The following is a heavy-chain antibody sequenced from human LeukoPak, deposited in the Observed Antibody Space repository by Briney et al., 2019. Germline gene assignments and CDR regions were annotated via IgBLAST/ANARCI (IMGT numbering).Heavy chain of an antibody. Sequence: SETLSHTCTVSGGSISSYYWSWIRQPPGKGLEWIGYIYYSGSTNYNPSLKSRVTISVDTSKNQFSLKLSSVTAADTAVYYCASHYGSGSYYSAFDIWGQGTMVTVSS. D-gene: IGHD3-10*01. CDR1: GGSISSYY. CDR2: IYYSGST. CDR3: ASHYGSGSYYSAFDI. V-gene: IGHV4-59*01. J-gene: IGHJ3*02.